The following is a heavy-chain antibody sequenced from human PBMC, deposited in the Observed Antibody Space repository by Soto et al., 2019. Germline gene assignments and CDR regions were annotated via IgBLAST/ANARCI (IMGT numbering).Heavy chain of an antibody. J-gene: IGHJ6*02. D-gene: IGHD6-13*01. CDR2: ISYDGSNK. V-gene: IGHV3-30-3*01. CDR3: ARDQSWQQLPYYYYYGMDV. CDR1: GFTFSSYV. Sequence: QVQLVESGGGVVQPGRSLRLSCAASGFTFSSYVMHWVRQAPGKGLEWVAVISYDGSNKYYADSVKGRFTISRDNSKNTLYLQMNSLRAEDTAVYYCARDQSWQQLPYYYYYGMDVWGQGTTVTVSS.